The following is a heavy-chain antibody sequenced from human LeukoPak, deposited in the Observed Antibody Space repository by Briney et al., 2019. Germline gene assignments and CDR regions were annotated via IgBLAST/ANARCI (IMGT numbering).Heavy chain of an antibody. D-gene: IGHD3-22*01. Sequence: GGSLRLSCAASGFTFSTYAMGWVRQAPGKGLEWVSAISGSGGSTYYADSVKGRFTISRDNSKNTLYLQMNSLRAEDTAVYYCAKGYDSSGYYPYYFDYWGQGTLVTVPS. V-gene: IGHV3-23*01. J-gene: IGHJ4*02. CDR2: ISGSGGST. CDR3: AKGYDSSGYYPYYFDY. CDR1: GFTFSTYA.